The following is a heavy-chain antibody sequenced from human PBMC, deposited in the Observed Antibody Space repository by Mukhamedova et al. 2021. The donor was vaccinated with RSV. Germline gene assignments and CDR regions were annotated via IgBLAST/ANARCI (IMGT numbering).Heavy chain of an antibody. V-gene: IGHV1-3*01. CDR3: AREGSLGAFDI. CDR2: INAGNGNT. D-gene: IGHD7-27*01. Sequence: INAGNGNTKYSQKFQGRVTITRDTSASTAYTELSSLRSEDTAVYYCAREGSLGAFDIWGQGTMVTVSS. J-gene: IGHJ3*02.